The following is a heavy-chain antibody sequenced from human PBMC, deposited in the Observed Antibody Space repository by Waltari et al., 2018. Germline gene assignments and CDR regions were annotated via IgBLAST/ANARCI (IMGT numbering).Heavy chain of an antibody. V-gene: IGHV1-2*02. CDR3: ASAVWGLDP. J-gene: IGHJ5*02. D-gene: IGHD3-16*01. CDR2: SGGT. Sequence: SGGTNYAQKFQGRVTMTRDTSISTAYMELSRLRSDDTAVYYCASAVWGLDPWGQGTLVTVSS.